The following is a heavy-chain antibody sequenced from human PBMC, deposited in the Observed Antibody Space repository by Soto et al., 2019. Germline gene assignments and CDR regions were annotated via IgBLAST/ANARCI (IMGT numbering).Heavy chain of an antibody. Sequence: PGGSLRLSCAASGFTFSSYGMHWVRQAPGKGLEWVAVISYDGTNKYYADSVKGRFTISRDNSKNTLYLQMNSLRAEDTAVYYCAKNLHYGSGRDYYGMDVWGQGTTVTVSS. CDR1: GFTFSSYG. J-gene: IGHJ6*02. CDR3: AKNLHYGSGRDYYGMDV. D-gene: IGHD3-10*01. CDR2: ISYDGTNK. V-gene: IGHV3-30*18.